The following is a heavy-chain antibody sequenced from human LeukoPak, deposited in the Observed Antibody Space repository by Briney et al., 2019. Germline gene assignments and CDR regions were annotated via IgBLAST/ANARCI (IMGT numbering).Heavy chain of an antibody. CDR2: ISYDGSNK. CDR1: GFTFSSYA. CDR3: VKDSFDLAVAGFDY. Sequence: PGGSLRLSCAASGFTFSSYAMHWVRQAPGKGLEWVAVISYDGSNKYYADSVKGRFTISRDNSKNTLYLQMNSLRAEDTAVYYCVKDSFDLAVAGFDYWGQGTLVTVSS. D-gene: IGHD6-19*01. V-gene: IGHV3-30*04. J-gene: IGHJ4*02.